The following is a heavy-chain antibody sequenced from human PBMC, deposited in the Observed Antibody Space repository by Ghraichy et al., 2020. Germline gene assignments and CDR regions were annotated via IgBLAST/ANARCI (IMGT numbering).Heavy chain of an antibody. V-gene: IGHV3-23*01. J-gene: IGHJ4*02. Sequence: GESLRLSCAASGFTFSSYAMIWVRQASGKGLEWVSSISGSGGSKNHADSVRGRFTISRDNSKNTLYLQMNSLRAEDTAVYYCAKQGIAGPTSSFDYWGQGSLVTVSS. CDR3: AKQGIAGPTSSFDY. D-gene: IGHD2-15*01. CDR1: GFTFSSYA. CDR2: ISGSGGSK.